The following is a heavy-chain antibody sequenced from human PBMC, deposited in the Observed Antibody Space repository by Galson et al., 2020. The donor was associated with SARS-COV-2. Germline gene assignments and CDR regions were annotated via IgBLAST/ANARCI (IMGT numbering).Heavy chain of an antibody. Sequence: GGSLRLSCVGSGFTFSLHGFHWVRPAPGKGLEWLGVTWFDGTEKYHAESVKGRFTISKDNSENTVFLHMDNLRVDDTAVYYCARDPSPGGVGRIGDALDVWGQGTLVTVSS. V-gene: IGHV3-33*01. CDR3: ARDPSPGGVGRIGDALDV. J-gene: IGHJ3*01. D-gene: IGHD3-3*01. CDR1: GFTFSLHG. CDR2: TWFDGTEK.